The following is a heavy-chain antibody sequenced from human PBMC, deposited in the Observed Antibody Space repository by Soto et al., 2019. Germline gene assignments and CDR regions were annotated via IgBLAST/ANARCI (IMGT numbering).Heavy chain of an antibody. V-gene: IGHV3-7*01. D-gene: IGHD3-9*01. CDR1: GFTFSSYW. Sequence: GGSLRLSCAASGFTFSSYWMSWVRQAPGKGLEWVANIKQDGSEKYYVDSVKGRFTISRDNAKNSLYLQMNSLRAEDTAVYYCARVLRYFDWEGDNWFDPWGQGTLVTVSS. J-gene: IGHJ5*02. CDR3: ARVLRYFDWEGDNWFDP. CDR2: IKQDGSEK.